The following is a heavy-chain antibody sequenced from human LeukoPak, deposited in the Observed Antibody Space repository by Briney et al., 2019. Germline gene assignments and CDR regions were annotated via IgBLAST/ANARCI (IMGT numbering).Heavy chain of an antibody. V-gene: IGHV4-39*02. CDR3: AREGGYGSGGLDY. Sequence: PSETLSLTCTVSGDSISSSTYYWGWIRQPPGQGLEWIGSIYYSGSTYYNPSLKSRVTISVDTSENQFSLKQSSVTATDTAVYYCAREGGYGSGGLDYWGQGTLVTVSS. CDR1: GDSISSSTYY. D-gene: IGHD3-10*01. J-gene: IGHJ4*02. CDR2: IYYSGST.